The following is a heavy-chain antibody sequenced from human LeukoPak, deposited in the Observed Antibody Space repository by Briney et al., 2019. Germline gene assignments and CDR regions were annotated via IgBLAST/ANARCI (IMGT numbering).Heavy chain of an antibody. J-gene: IGHJ4*02. V-gene: IGHV4-4*07. CDR1: GGSLSSYY. Sequence: SETLSLTCTVPGGSLSSYYWSWLRRPAGKGLEWIGRFYISGSTNYNPSLKSRVTMSVDTSKNQCSLRLNSVTAADTAVYYCARDFLLQAEGLFDYWGQGTLVTVSS. CDR2: FYISGST. CDR3: ARDFLLQAEGLFDY. D-gene: IGHD2/OR15-2a*01.